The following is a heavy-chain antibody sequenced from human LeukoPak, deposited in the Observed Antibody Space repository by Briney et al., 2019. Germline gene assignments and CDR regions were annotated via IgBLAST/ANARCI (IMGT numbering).Heavy chain of an antibody. CDR1: GFTFSSYG. D-gene: IGHD3-3*01. Sequence: GGSLRLFWAASGFTFSSYGMHWVRQAPGKGLEWVAVISYDGSNKYYADSVKGRFTISRDNSKNTLYLQMNSLRAEDTAVYYCANTFFGVVEYYYGMDVWGQGTTVTVSS. V-gene: IGHV3-30*18. CDR2: ISYDGSNK. J-gene: IGHJ6*02. CDR3: ANTFFGVVEYYYGMDV.